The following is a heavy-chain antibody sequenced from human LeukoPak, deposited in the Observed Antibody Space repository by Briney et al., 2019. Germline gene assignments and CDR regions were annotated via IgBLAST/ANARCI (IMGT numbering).Heavy chain of an antibody. CDR2: IYYSGST. J-gene: IGHJ4*02. CDR3: GRLLWKQSYFDY. V-gene: IGHV4-39*01. CDR1: GGSISSSSYY. Sequence: PSETLSLTCTVSGGSISSSSYYWGWIRQPPGKGLEWIGSIYYSGSTYYNPSLKSRVTISVDTSKNQFSLKLSSVTAADTAVYYCGRLLWKQSYFDYGGKGTLVTVS. D-gene: IGHD5-18*01.